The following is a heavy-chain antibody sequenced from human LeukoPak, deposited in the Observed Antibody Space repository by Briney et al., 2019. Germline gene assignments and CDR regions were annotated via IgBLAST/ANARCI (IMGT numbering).Heavy chain of an antibody. V-gene: IGHV3-21*01. J-gene: IGHJ6*02. Sequence: GGSLRLSCAASGFTFSSYSMNWVRQAPGKGLEWVSSVSSSSSYIYYADSVKGRFTISRDNAKNSLYLQMNSLRAEDTAVYYCARGGMVQPEDYYYGMDVWGQGTTVTVSS. CDR2: VSSSSSYI. CDR1: GFTFSSYS. CDR3: ARGGMVQPEDYYYGMDV. D-gene: IGHD1-14*01.